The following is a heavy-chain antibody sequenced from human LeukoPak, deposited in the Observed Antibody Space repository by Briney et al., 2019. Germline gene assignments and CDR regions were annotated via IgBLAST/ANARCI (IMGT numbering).Heavy chain of an antibody. J-gene: IGHJ3*02. CDR2: IRSKANSYAT. CDR1: GFTFSGSA. CDR3: TRHRTYCGGDCSSHDAFDI. Sequence: PGGSLRLSCAAYGFTFSGSAMHWVRQASGKGLEWVGRIRSKANSYATAYAASVKGRFTISRDDSKNTAYLQMNSLKTEDTAVYYCTRHRTYCGGDCSSHDAFDIWGQGTMVTVSS. D-gene: IGHD2-21*02. V-gene: IGHV3-73*01.